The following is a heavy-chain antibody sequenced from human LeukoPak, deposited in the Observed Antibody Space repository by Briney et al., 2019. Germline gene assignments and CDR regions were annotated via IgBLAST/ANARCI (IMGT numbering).Heavy chain of an antibody. D-gene: IGHD6-6*01. Sequence: ASVKVSCKASGYTFTGYYMHWVRQAPGQGLEWMGWINPNSGGTNYAQKFQGRVTMTRDTSISTAYMELSRLRSDDTAVYYCARDGKAARPLYYFDYWGQGTLVTVSS. V-gene: IGHV1-2*02. CDR1: GYTFTGYY. J-gene: IGHJ4*02. CDR2: INPNSGGT. CDR3: ARDGKAARPLYYFDY.